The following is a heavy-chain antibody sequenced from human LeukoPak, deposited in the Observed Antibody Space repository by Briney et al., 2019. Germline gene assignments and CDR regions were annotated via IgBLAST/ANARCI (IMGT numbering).Heavy chain of an antibody. CDR1: GFTFSSYS. CDR2: INHSGST. CDR3: ARARPGTYYYDSRSAFDI. V-gene: IGHV4-34*01. D-gene: IGHD3-22*01. Sequence: GSLRLSCAASGFTFSSYSMNWIRQPPGKGLEWIGEINHSGSTNYNPSLKSRVTISVDTSKNQFSLKLSSVTAADTAVYYCARARPGTYYYDSRSAFDIWGQGTMVTVSS. J-gene: IGHJ3*02.